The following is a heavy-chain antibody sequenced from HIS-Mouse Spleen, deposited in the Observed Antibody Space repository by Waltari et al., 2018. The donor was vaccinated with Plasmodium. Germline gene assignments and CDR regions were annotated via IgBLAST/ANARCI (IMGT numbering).Heavy chain of an antibody. CDR3: ARGRVLGTSSGYFDL. D-gene: IGHD3-10*01. CDR1: GGSFSGYY. Sequence: QVQLQQWGAGLLKPSETLSLTCAFYGGSFSGYYWSWIRQPPGKGLEWIGEINHSGSTNYNPSLKSRVTISVDTSKNQFSLKLSSVTAADTAVYYCARGRVLGTSSGYFDLWGRGTLVTVSS. V-gene: IGHV4-34*01. J-gene: IGHJ2*01. CDR2: INHSGST.